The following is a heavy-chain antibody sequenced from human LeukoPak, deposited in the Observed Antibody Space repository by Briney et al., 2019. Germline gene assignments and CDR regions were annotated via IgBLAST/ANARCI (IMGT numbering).Heavy chain of an antibody. CDR1: GGSLSSSSYY. J-gene: IGHJ3*02. Sequence: SETLSLTCTVSGGSLSSSSYYWGWIRQPPGKGLEWIGSIYYSGSTYYNPSLKSRVTISVDTSKNQFSLKLSSVTAADTAVYYCARHLYSGSYEAAFDIWGQGTMVTVSS. CDR2: IYYSGST. V-gene: IGHV4-39*01. D-gene: IGHD1-26*01. CDR3: ARHLYSGSYEAAFDI.